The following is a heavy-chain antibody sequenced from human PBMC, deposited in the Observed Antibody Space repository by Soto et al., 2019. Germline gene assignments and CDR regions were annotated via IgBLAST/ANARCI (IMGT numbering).Heavy chain of an antibody. Sequence: EVQLLESGGGLVQPGGSLRLSCAASGFTFSSYAMSWVRQAPGKGLEWVSAISGSGGSTYYADSVKGRFTISRDNSKNTLYLQMNSLRAEDTAVYYCARDGEWETRQVSPVNDYWGQGTLVTVSS. V-gene: IGHV3-23*01. J-gene: IGHJ4*02. CDR3: ARDGEWETRQVSPVNDY. D-gene: IGHD1-26*01. CDR1: GFTFSSYA. CDR2: ISGSGGST.